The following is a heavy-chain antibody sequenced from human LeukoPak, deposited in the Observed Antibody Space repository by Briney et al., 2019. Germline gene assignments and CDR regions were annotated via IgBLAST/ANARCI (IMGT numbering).Heavy chain of an antibody. D-gene: IGHD3-10*01. CDR2: IHPNGFIT. CDR3: ARTRSSSGYLDV. J-gene: IGHJ6*03. V-gene: IGHV1-46*01. Sequence: ASVKVSCKTFGFSFSTFYIHWLRRAPGQGLEWMGIIHPNGFITSYAQRFKGRVSMTRDPSTSTVYMELNSLIFDDTAVYHCARTRSSSGYLDVWGTGTTVTASS. CDR1: GFSFSTFY.